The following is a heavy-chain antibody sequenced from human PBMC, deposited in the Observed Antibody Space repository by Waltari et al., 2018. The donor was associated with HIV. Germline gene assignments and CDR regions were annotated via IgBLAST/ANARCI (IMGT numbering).Heavy chain of an antibody. J-gene: IGHJ5*02. CDR2: IYYTGRT. CDR1: GGSFISYH. Sequence: QVQLQESGPGLVKPSETPSLTCTVSGGSFISYHWTWIRHPPGKGLEWIGYIYYTGRTNCNPSLKGRVTISVDTSKNQFSLKLSSVTAADTAVYYCARVLFAVGSNWFDPWGQGTLVTVSS. V-gene: IGHV4-59*01. D-gene: IGHD1-26*01. CDR3: ARVLFAVGSNWFDP.